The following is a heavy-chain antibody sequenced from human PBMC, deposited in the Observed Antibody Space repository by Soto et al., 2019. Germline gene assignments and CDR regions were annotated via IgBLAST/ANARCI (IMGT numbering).Heavy chain of an antibody. CDR2: LYAGGSI. CDR3: ARGENDAFDI. J-gene: IGHJ3*02. Sequence: EEQLVESGGGLVQPGGSLRLSCVASGFTVSSNYMSWVRQAPGKGLEWVSVLYAGGSIDYADSVKGRFTISRHNSKNTLYLQMNSLRAEDTAVYYCARGENDAFDIWGQATVFTVSS. V-gene: IGHV3-53*04. CDR1: GFTVSSNY.